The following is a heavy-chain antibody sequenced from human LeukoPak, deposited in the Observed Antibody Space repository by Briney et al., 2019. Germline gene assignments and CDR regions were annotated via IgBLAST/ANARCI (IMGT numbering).Heavy chain of an antibody. CDR2: VNPNSGGT. V-gene: IGHV1-2*02. CDR1: GYTLTGYY. Sequence: ASVKVSCKASGYTLTGYYIQWVRQAPGQGLEWMGWVNPNSGGTKYAQKFQGRVTVTRDTSISTAYVELSRLRSDDTAIYYCARVAVAGTFEYYFDYWGQGSLVIVSS. CDR3: ARVAVAGTFEYYFDY. J-gene: IGHJ4*02. D-gene: IGHD6-19*01.